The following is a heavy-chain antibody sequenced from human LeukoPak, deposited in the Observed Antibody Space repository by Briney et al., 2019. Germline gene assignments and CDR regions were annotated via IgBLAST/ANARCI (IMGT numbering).Heavy chain of an antibody. V-gene: IGHV3-23*01. J-gene: IGHJ4*02. CDR3: AKGYDYGGKGPSPFDY. CDR1: RFTFNSST. CDR2: VIGSATMT. Sequence: GGSLRLSCAASRFTFNSSTMGWVRHAPGQGLQWGSAVIGSATMTSYADSVRGRFTISRDNSRNTLSLQMNNLRAEETAVYYCAKGYDYGGKGPSPFDYWGQGTLVTICS. D-gene: IGHD4-23*01.